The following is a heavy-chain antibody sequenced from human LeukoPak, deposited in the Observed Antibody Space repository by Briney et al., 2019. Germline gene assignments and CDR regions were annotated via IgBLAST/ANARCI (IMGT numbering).Heavy chain of an antibody. V-gene: IGHV3-11*04. CDR2: ISSSGSSI. CDR1: GFTFSDYY. J-gene: IGHJ4*02. CDR3: ARWAGAILTDY. Sequence: PGGSLRLSCAASGFTFSDYYMSWIRQAPGKGLEWVSYISSSGSSISYAGSVKGRFTISRDNAKNSLYLQMNSLRAEDTAVYYCARWAGAILTDYWGQGTLVTVSS. D-gene: IGHD1-26*01.